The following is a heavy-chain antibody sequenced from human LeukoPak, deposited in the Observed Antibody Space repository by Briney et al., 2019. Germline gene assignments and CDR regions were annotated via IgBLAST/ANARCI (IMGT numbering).Heavy chain of an antibody. CDR2: INHSGGT. CDR3: ARGPMVRGVIIRGNWFDP. CDR1: GGSFSGYY. J-gene: IGHJ5*02. V-gene: IGHV4-34*01. Sequence: SETLSLTCAVYGGSFSGYYWSWIRQPPGKGLEWIGEINHSGGTNYNPSLKSRVTISVDTSKNQFSLKLSSVTAADTAVYYCARGPMVRGVIIRGNWFDPWGQGTLVTVSS. D-gene: IGHD3-10*01.